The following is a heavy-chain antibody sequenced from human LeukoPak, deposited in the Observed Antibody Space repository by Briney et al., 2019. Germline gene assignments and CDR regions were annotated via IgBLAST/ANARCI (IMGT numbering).Heavy chain of an antibody. J-gene: IGHJ6*02. Sequence: PSETLSLTCTVSGYSISSGYHWGWIRQPPGKGLEWIASIYHSGTTYYNPSLKSRVTISVDKSANQFSLKLSSVTATDTAVYYCARAAMYYDGSGYGHLDVWGQGTTVTVSS. D-gene: IGHD3-22*01. CDR1: GYSISSGYH. CDR2: IYHSGTT. CDR3: ARAAMYYDGSGYGHLDV. V-gene: IGHV4-38-2*02.